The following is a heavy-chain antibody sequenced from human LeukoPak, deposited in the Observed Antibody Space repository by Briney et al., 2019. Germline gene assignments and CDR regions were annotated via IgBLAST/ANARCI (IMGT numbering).Heavy chain of an antibody. D-gene: IGHD3-22*01. Sequence: GGSLRLSCAASGFPFSSYAMNWVRQAPGKGLEWVSALSGSGSNTFYADSAKGRFTISRDNSKNTLYLQMNSLRAEDTAVYYCAKGDTYYYDSSGLHWGQGTLVTVSS. J-gene: IGHJ4*02. CDR1: GFPFSSYA. V-gene: IGHV3-23*01. CDR3: AKGDTYYYDSSGLH. CDR2: LSGSGSNT.